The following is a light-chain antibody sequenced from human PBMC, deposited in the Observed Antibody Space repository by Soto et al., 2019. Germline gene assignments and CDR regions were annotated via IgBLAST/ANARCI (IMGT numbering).Light chain of an antibody. J-gene: IGKJ5*01. CDR2: GAS. CDR1: QSVRTK. V-gene: IGKV3D-15*01. CDR3: QQYNKWPAEIT. Sequence: EIVMTQSPASLSVSPGESVTLSCRASQSVRTKLAWYQQKPGQAPRLLIYGASSRATGIPARFSGSGSGTEFTLTISSLQSEDSGVYYCQQYNKWPAEITFGQGTRLE.